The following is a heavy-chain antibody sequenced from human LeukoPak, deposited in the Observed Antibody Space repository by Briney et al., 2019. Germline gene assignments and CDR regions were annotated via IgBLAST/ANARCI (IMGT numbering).Heavy chain of an antibody. CDR2: ISGTGYTV. CDR3: TTVKTYSSPHY. CDR1: GFTFNDYY. V-gene: IGHV3-11*01. J-gene: IGHJ4*02. D-gene: IGHD3-22*01. Sequence: GGSLRLSCVASGFTFNDYYMNWIRQAPGKGLEWVAYISGTGYTVFYADSVKGRFTISRDNAKNSLYLQMNSLKTEDTAVYYCTTVKTYSSPHYWGQGTLVTVSS.